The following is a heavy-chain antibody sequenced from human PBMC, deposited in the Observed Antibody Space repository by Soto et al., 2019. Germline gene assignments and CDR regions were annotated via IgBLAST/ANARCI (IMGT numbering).Heavy chain of an antibody. CDR1: GDSVSSNSAA. V-gene: IGHV6-1*01. CDR3: ARSGPGGYIVY. J-gene: IGHJ4*02. Sequence: PAHTLSLTCAISGDSVSSNSAAWDWIRQCPSIGLECLGRTYYRSKWYNHYAVSVKSRITVNAATPKNQFSLQLNSVTPEDTAVYYCARSGPGGYIVYLGQGTLVNVCS. D-gene: IGHD3-22*01. CDR2: TYYRSKWYN.